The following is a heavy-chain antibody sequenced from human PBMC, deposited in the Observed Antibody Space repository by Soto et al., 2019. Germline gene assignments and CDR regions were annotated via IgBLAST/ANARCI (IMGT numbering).Heavy chain of an antibody. CDR1: RFTFSDYY. CDR2: ISSSSSYT. Sequence: GGSLRLSCAASRFTFSDYYMSWIRQAPGKGLEWVSYISSSSSYTNYADSVKGRFTISRDNAKNSLYLQMNSLRAEDTAVYYCAREQLANWFDPWGQGTLVTVSS. CDR3: AREQLANWFDP. D-gene: IGHD6-13*01. V-gene: IGHV3-11*06. J-gene: IGHJ5*02.